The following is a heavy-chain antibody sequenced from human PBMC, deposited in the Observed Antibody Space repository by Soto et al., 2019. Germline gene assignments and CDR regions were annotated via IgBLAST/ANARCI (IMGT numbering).Heavy chain of an antibody. CDR1: GFSISSGYY. J-gene: IGHJ5*02. CDR2: IYHSGSA. D-gene: IGHD6-13*01. Sequence: SETLSLTCAVSGFSISSGYYWGWIRQPPGQGLEWIGSIYHSGSAYHNPSLKSRVTISVDTSKNQFSLKLTSVTAADTAVYYCVRGGKAAAGSYNWFDPWGQGTLVTVSS. CDR3: VRGGKAAAGSYNWFDP. V-gene: IGHV4-38-2*01.